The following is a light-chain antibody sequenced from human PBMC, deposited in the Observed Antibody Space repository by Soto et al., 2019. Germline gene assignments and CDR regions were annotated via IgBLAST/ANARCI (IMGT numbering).Light chain of an antibody. Sequence: QAVVTQEPSLTVSPGGTVTLTCGSSTGAVTSGHYPYWFQQKPGQAPRTLIYETSNKHSWTPARFSGSLLGGKAALTLSGAQPEDEAEYYCLLSYSGARHVVFGGGTKVTVL. CDR1: TGAVTSGHY. J-gene: IGLJ2*01. V-gene: IGLV7-46*01. CDR2: ETS. CDR3: LLSYSGARHVV.